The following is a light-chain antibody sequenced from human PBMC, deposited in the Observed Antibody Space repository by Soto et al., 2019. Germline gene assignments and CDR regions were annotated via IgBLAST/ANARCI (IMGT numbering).Light chain of an antibody. J-gene: IGKJ2*01. Sequence: DIQMPQSLSTMSASVGECLPITCRASPSITNWLAWYQQKPGKAPKVLIYDVSTLGSGVPSRFSGSGSGTEFTLTISSLQPDDFATYYCQPYNNNVGKGTKVDIK. V-gene: IGKV1-5*01. CDR3: QPYNNN. CDR2: DVS. CDR1: PSITNW.